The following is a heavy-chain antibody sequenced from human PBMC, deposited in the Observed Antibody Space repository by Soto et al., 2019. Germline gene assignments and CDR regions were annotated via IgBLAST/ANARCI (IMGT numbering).Heavy chain of an antibody. V-gene: IGHV4-34*01. CDR2: IHHSGST. D-gene: IGHD2-15*01. CDR1: GGSLSGSY. Sequence: QVQLQQWGAGLLKPSETLSLTCAVYGGSLSGSYWSWIRQPPGTGLEWIGEIHHSGSTHYNPSLKTRVTLSVDTSKKQFSLKLNSVTAADTAVYYCASPGYCSDGTCYPDYWGQGTLVTVSS. CDR3: ASPGYCSDGTCYPDY. J-gene: IGHJ4*02.